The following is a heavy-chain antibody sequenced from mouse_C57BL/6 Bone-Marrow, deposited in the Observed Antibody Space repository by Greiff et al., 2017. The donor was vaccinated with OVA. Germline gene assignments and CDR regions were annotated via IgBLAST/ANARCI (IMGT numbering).Heavy chain of an antibody. D-gene: IGHD4-1*01. J-gene: IGHJ1*03. CDR2: INPSSGYT. CDR3: ASAELGLCYCDV. CDR1: GYTFTSYT. Sequence: VHLVESGAELARPGASVKMSCKASGYTFTSYTMHWVKQRPGQGLEWIGYINPSSGYTKYNQKFKGKATLTADKSYSTAYMQMRSLTSEDSAVYYCASAELGLCYCDVWGTGTAATVTS. V-gene: IGHV1-4*01.